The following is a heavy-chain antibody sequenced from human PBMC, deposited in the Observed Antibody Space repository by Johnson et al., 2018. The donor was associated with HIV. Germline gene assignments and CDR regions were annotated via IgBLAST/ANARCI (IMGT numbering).Heavy chain of an antibody. CDR3: ARDRGYWDAFDI. J-gene: IGHJ3*02. D-gene: IGHD3-22*01. V-gene: IGHV3-11*04. Sequence: QMQLVESGGGLVKPGGSLRLSCAASGFTFSDYYMSWIRQTPGKGLEWVSYISSSGTSVYYADSVKGRFSISRDNAKHSLYLQMNSLRAEDTAVYYCARDRGYWDAFDIWGQVTMVIVSS. CDR2: ISSSGTSV. CDR1: GFTFSDYY.